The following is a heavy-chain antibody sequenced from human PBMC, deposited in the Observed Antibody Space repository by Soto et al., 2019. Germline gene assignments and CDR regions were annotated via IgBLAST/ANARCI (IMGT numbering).Heavy chain of an antibody. Sequence: QVQLLQSGAELREPGSSVRIPCTPSGGTFVSSAFAWVRQAPGGKLEWMGGIIPILRSTKYAEKFLGRLTIRADDSSRTAYLELSSLTFDDTAVYFCAKKNPHGDSNKAWLDPWGQGTLVTVST. V-gene: IGHV1-69*01. CDR1: GGTFVSSA. CDR2: IIPILRST. D-gene: IGHD2-8*01. J-gene: IGHJ5*02. CDR3: AKKNPHGDSNKAWLDP.